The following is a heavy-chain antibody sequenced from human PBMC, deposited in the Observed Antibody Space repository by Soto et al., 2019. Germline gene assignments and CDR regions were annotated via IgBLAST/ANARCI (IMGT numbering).Heavy chain of an antibody. Sequence: QVQLQESGPGLVKPSETLSLTCTVSGGSISGGVHSWSWIRQPPGQGLEWIGHIFDSGSTYYNPSLKSRLTISVDTSKNQFSLRLRSVTAADTAVYYCAREIMPLTNDWYFDLWGRGTLVTVSS. CDR1: GGSISGGVHS. J-gene: IGHJ2*01. CDR2: IFDSGST. V-gene: IGHV4-30-4*01. D-gene: IGHD2-8*01. CDR3: AREIMPLTNDWYFDL.